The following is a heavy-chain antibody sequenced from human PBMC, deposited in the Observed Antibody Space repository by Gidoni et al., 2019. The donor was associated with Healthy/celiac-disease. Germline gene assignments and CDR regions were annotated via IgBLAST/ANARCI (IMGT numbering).Heavy chain of an antibody. D-gene: IGHD6-19*01. CDR3: TTAREQWLPFDY. V-gene: IGHV3-15*01. CDR2: IKSKTDGGTT. Sequence: EVQLVESGGGLVKPGGSLRLPCAASGFPFSNAWMSWVRQAPGKGLEWVGRIKSKTDGGTTDYAAPVKGRFTISRDDSKNTLYLQMNSLKTEDTAVYYCTTAREQWLPFDYWGQGTLVTVSS. J-gene: IGHJ4*02. CDR1: GFPFSNAW.